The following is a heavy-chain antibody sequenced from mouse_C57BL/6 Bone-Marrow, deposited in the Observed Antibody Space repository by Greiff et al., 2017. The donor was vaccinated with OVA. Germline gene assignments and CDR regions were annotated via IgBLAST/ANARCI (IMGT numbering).Heavy chain of an antibody. Sequence: DVKLVESGGGLVQPGGSLKLSCAASGFTFSDYYMYWVRQTPEKRLEWVAYISNGGGSTYYPDTVKGRFTISRDNAKNTLYLQMSRLKSEDTAMYYCARGFITTVVGAYWGQGTLVTVSA. CDR1: GFTFSDYY. J-gene: IGHJ3*01. CDR3: ARGFITTVVGAY. D-gene: IGHD1-1*01. V-gene: IGHV5-12*01. CDR2: ISNGGGST.